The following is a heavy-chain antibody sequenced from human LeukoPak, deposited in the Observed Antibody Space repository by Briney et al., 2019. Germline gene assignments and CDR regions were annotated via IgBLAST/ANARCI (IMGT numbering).Heavy chain of an antibody. J-gene: IGHJ4*02. CDR1: GYTFTDYA. CDR2: INTGNGNT. V-gene: IGHV1-3*04. D-gene: IGHD6-19*01. CDR3: ASRPGIEVAGFDY. Sequence: GASVKVSCKASGYTFTDYAVHWVRQAPGPRLEWMAWINTGNGNTKYSQKFQGRVTITRDTSASTAYMELNSLGSEDTAVYYCASRPGIEVAGFDYWGQGTLVTVSS.